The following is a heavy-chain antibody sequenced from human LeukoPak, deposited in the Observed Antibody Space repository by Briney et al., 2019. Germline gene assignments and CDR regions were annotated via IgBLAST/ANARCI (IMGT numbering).Heavy chain of an antibody. Sequence: PSETLSLTCAVYGGSFSGYYWNWVRQPPGKGLEWIGEINHSGSTNYNPSLKSRVTISVDTSKNQFSLKLSSVTAADTAVYYCARVKKAMITFGGHSSAFDLWGQGTMVAVSS. D-gene: IGHD3-16*01. CDR2: INHSGST. V-gene: IGHV4-34*01. CDR1: GGSFSGYY. J-gene: IGHJ3*01. CDR3: ARVKKAMITFGGHSSAFDL.